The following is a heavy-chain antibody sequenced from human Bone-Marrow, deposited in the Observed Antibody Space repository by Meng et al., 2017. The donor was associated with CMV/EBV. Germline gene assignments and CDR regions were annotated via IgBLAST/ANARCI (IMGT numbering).Heavy chain of an antibody. Sequence: GESLKISCAASGFTFSSYWMSWVRQAPGKGLEWVANIKQDGSEKYYVDSVKGRITISRDNGKKSVYLQMNSLRDDDTAVYYCAGEDYYGMDGWGQETTVTVSS. CDR2: IKQDGSEK. V-gene: IGHV3-7*04. J-gene: IGHJ6*01. CDR3: AGEDYYGMDG. CDR1: GFTFSSYW.